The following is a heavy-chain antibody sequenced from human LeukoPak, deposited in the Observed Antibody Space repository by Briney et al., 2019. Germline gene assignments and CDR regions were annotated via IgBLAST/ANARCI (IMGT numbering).Heavy chain of an antibody. Sequence: GGSLRLSCAASGFTFSSYGMHWVRQAPGKGLEWVAVISYDGSNKYYADSVKGRFTISRDNSKNTLYLQVNSLRAEDTAVYYCAKEDYDSEPCVDQWGQGTLVTVSS. CDR1: GFTFSSYG. V-gene: IGHV3-30*18. J-gene: IGHJ4*02. D-gene: IGHD3-22*01. CDR3: AKEDYDSEPCVDQ. CDR2: ISYDGSNK.